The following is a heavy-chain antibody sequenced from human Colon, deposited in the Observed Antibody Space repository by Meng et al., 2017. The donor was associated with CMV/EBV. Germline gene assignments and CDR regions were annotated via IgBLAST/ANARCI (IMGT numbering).Heavy chain of an antibody. D-gene: IGHD3-22*01. Sequence: GESLKVSCKASGYTFTDHYIQWVRQAPGQGLEWMGWINPNSGGTTYEPNFHGRVTLTSDTSISTVYMEVTRLTSDDTAMYYCARADSDSSGYYGPDFWGQGTMVTVSS. J-gene: IGHJ3*01. V-gene: IGHV1-2*02. CDR2: INPNSGGT. CDR3: ARADSDSSGYYGPDF. CDR1: GYTFTDHY.